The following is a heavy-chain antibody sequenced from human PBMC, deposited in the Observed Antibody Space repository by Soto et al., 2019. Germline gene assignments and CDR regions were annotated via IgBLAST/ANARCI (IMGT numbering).Heavy chain of an antibody. CDR1: GGTFSSYT. CDR2: ISAYNGNT. J-gene: IGHJ3*02. CDR3: AMDDILTGPKSAFEI. D-gene: IGHD3-9*01. Sequence: ASVKVSCKASGGTFSSYTISWVRQAPGQGLEWMGWISAYNGNTNYAQKLQGRVTMTTDTSTSTAYMELRSLRSDDTAVYYCAMDDILTGPKSAFEIWGQGTMVTVSS. V-gene: IGHV1-18*01.